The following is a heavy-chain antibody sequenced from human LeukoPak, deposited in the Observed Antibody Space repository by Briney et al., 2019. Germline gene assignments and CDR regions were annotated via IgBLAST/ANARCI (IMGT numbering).Heavy chain of an antibody. CDR1: GGSISSSSYY. CDR3: ARHSGMTTVTAYLDY. D-gene: IGHD4-17*01. J-gene: IGHJ4*02. Sequence: SETLSLTCTVSGGSISSSSYYWGWIRQPPGKGLEWIGSLYYSGSTYYNPSLKSRVTISVDTSNNQFSLKLNSVTAADTAVYYCARHSGMTTVTAYLDYWGQGTLATVSS. CDR2: LYYSGST. V-gene: IGHV4-39*01.